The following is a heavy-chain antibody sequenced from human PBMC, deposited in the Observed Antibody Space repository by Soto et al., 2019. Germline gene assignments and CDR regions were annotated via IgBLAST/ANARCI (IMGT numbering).Heavy chain of an antibody. V-gene: IGHV1-69*13. Sequence: AASVKVSCKASGGTFSSYAISWVRQAPGQGHEWMGGIIPIFGTANYAQKFQGRVTITADESTSTAYMELSSLRSEDTAVYYCARAHANLIAARLNYYYGMDVWGQGXTVTVYS. CDR2: IIPIFGTA. CDR1: GGTFSSYA. J-gene: IGHJ6*02. CDR3: ARAHANLIAARLNYYYGMDV. D-gene: IGHD6-6*01.